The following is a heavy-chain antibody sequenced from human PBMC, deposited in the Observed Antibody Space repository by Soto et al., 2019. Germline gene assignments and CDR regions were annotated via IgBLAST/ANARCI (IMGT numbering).Heavy chain of an antibody. CDR3: ARHGGQWLEIDY. D-gene: IGHD6-19*01. Sequence: QLQLQESGPGLVKPSETLSLTCTVSGGSISSSSYYWGWIRQPPGKGLEWIGSIYYSGSTYYNPSLKSRVTISVDTSKNQFSLKLSSVTAADTAVYYCARHGGQWLEIDYWGQGTLVTVSS. CDR2: IYYSGST. J-gene: IGHJ4*02. V-gene: IGHV4-39*01. CDR1: GGSISSSSYY.